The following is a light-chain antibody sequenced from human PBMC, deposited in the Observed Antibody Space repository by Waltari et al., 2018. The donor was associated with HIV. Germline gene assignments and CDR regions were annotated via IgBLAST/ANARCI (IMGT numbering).Light chain of an antibody. Sequence: QSALTQPPSASGPPGQSVTLSCTGTSGDIGRYDFVSWYQFHPGKVPRLIIYEVTKRPSGDPDRFSGSKSGNTASLTVSGLQTDDEADYYCSSYASNNTFVVFGGGTKLTVL. CDR2: EVT. CDR3: SSYASNNTFVV. V-gene: IGLV2-8*01. CDR1: SGDIGRYDF. J-gene: IGLJ2*01.